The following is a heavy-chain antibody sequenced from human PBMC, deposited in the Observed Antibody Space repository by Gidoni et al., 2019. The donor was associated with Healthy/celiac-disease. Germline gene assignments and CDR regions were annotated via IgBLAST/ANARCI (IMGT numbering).Heavy chain of an antibody. J-gene: IGHJ5*02. CDR2: ISAYNGNT. D-gene: IGHD6-6*01. V-gene: IGHV1-18*01. Sequence: SCKASGYTFTSYGISWVRQAPGQGLEWMGWISAYNGNTNYAQKLQGRVTMTTDTSTSTAYMELRSLGSDDTAVYYCARVPAEYSSYQVWWFDPWGQGTLVTVSS. CDR1: GYTFTSYG. CDR3: ARVPAEYSSYQVWWFDP.